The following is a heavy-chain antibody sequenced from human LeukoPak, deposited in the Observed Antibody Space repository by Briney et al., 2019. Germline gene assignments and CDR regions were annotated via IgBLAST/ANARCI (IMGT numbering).Heavy chain of an antibody. CDR1: GGSFSGYY. CDR3: ARGRPLLWFGELLSRYYFDY. CDR2: INHSGSI. D-gene: IGHD3-10*01. Sequence: SETLSLTCAVYGGSFSGYYWSWIRQPPGKGLEWIGEINHSGSINYNPSLKSRVTISVDTSKNQFSLKLSSVTAADTAVYYCARGRPLLWFGELLSRYYFDYWGQGTLVTVSS. J-gene: IGHJ4*02. V-gene: IGHV4-34*01.